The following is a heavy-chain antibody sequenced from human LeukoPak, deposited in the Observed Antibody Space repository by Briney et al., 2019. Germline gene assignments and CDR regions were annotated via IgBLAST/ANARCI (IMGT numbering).Heavy chain of an antibody. CDR3: ARAPQGSYAMDV. V-gene: IGHV3-48*01. J-gene: IGHJ6*02. CDR1: GFTFSSYW. CDR2: FRSSGTTV. Sequence: GGSLRLSCAASGFTFSSYWMSWVRQAPGKGLEWISYFRSSGTTVNYADSVKGRITVSRDNAKNSLYLQMNSVRVEDTAVYYCARAPQGSYAMDVWGHGTTVTVSS.